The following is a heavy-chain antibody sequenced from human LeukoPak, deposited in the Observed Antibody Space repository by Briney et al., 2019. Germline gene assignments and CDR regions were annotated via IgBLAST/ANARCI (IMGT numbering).Heavy chain of an antibody. CDR1: GGSISSSSYY. V-gene: IGHV4-39*01. D-gene: IGHD5-12*01. J-gene: IGHJ4*02. Sequence: AETLSLTCTVSGGSISSSSYYWGWIRQPPGKGLEWIGSIYYSGSTYYNPSLKSRVTISVDTSKNQFSLKLSSVTAADTAVYYCARPGYSGYDGVVDYWGQGTLVTVSS. CDR3: ARPGYSGYDGVVDY. CDR2: IYYSGST.